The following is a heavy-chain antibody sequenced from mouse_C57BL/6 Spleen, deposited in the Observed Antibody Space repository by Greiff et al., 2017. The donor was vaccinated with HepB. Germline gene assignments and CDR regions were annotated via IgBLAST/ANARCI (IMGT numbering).Heavy chain of an antibody. D-gene: IGHD2-4*01. V-gene: IGHV1-50*01. CDR2: IDPSDSYT. Sequence: QVQLQQPGAELVKPGASVKLSCKASGYTFTSYWMQWVKQRPGQGLEWIGEIDPSDSYTNYNQKFKGKATLTVDTSSSTAYMQLSSLTSEDSAVYYCARGDYDVSWFAYWGQGTLVTVSA. CDR1: GYTFTSYW. J-gene: IGHJ3*01. CDR3: ARGDYDVSWFAY.